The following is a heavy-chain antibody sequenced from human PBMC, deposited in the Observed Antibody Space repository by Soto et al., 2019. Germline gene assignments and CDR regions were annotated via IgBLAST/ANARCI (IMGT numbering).Heavy chain of an antibody. J-gene: IGHJ5*02. CDR1: GYTFTSYA. V-gene: IGHV1-3*01. CDR2: INAGNGNT. Sequence: QVQLVQSGAEVKKPGASVKVSCKASGYTFTSYAMHWVRQAPGQRLEWMGWINAGNGNTKYSQKFQGRVTITRDTSASTDYMELSSLRSEYTAVYYCARSSDFWSGYYNWFDPWGQGTLVTVSS. CDR3: ARSSDFWSGYYNWFDP. D-gene: IGHD3-3*01.